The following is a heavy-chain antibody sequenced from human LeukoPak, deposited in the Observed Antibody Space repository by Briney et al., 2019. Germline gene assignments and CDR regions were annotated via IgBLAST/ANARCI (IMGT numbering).Heavy chain of an antibody. Sequence: ASVKVSCKASGYTFTGYYMHWVRHAPGQGLERMGWINPNSGGTNYAQKFQGRVTMTRDTSISTAYMELSRLRSDDTAVYYCARDEGLDIVVVGCFDPWGQGTLITVSS. D-gene: IGHD2-2*01. J-gene: IGHJ5*02. CDR1: GYTFTGYY. CDR3: ARDEGLDIVVVGCFDP. V-gene: IGHV1-2*02. CDR2: INPNSGGT.